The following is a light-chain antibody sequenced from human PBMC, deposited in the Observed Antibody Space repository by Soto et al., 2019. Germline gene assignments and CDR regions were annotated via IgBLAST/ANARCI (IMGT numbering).Light chain of an antibody. Sequence: EIVLTQSPGTLSLSPGERATVSCRSSQSVSGRYLAWYQQKPGQAPRLVIYGASIRATGIPARFSGSGSGTDFPLTISRLEPEDFAVYYCQQYGSSPRTFGQGTRLEIK. V-gene: IGKV3-20*01. J-gene: IGKJ5*01. CDR2: GAS. CDR3: QQYGSSPRT. CDR1: QSVSGRY.